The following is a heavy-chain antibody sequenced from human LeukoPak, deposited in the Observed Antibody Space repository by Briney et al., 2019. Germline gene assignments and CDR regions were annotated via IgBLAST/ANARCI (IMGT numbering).Heavy chain of an antibody. Sequence: GGSLRLSCAASGFTFSSYSRNWVRQAPGKGLEWVSSISSSSSYIYYADSVKGRFTISRDNAKNSLYLQMNSLRSEDTAVYYCAAGSDYYDSSGYFDYWGQGTLVTVSS. CDR3: AAGSDYYDSSGYFDY. J-gene: IGHJ4*02. CDR2: ISSSSSYI. CDR1: GFTFSSYS. D-gene: IGHD3-22*01. V-gene: IGHV3-21*04.